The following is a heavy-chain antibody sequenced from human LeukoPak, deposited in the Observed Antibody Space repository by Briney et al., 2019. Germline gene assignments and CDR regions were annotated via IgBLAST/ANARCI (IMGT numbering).Heavy chain of an antibody. CDR3: ARQTCNYHFDY. D-gene: IGHD1-7*01. CDR1: DSRFTTYW. J-gene: IGHJ4*02. V-gene: IGHV5-51*01. Sequence: GGSLKISCKAPDSRFTTYWIGWVRQMPGKGREGMGVIYPGDSDTRYSASFQGQVTISGDKSINTVYLQWSSLKAADTAIYYCARQTCNYHFDYWGQGTLVTVSS. CDR2: IYPGDSDT.